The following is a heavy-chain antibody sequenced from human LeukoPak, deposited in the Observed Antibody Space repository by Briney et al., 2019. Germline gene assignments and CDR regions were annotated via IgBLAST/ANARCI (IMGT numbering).Heavy chain of an antibody. D-gene: IGHD6-13*01. V-gene: IGHV3-7*01. J-gene: IGHJ5*02. CDR3: MTASRSSSWPPPT. Sequence: GGSLRLSCAASGFTFSSYWMNWVRQAPGKGLEWVANIKQDGSEKKCVDSVKGRFTISRDNAKNSLYLQMKSLRAEDTAVYYCMTASRSSSWPPPTWGQGTLVTVSS. CDR1: GFTFSSYW. CDR2: IKQDGSEK.